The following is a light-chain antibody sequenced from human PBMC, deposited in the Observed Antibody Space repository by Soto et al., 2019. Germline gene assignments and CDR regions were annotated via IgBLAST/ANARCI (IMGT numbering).Light chain of an antibody. CDR3: SSYTSSSTLEVV. CDR2: DVS. Sequence: QSALTQPASVSGSPGQSITISCIGTSSDVGGYNYVSWYQQHPGKAPKLMIYDVSKRPSGVSNRFSGSKSGNTASLTISGLQAEDEADFYCSSYTSSSTLEVVFGGGTKLTVL. CDR1: SSDVGGYNY. V-gene: IGLV2-14*01. J-gene: IGLJ2*01.